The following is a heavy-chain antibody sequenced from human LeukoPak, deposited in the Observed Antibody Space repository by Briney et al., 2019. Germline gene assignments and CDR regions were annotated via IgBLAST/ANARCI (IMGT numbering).Heavy chain of an antibody. D-gene: IGHD1-26*01. CDR3: ARDRGGSYSAIDY. CDR1: GFTYSSYS. J-gene: IGHJ4*02. CDR2: ISSSSSTI. V-gene: IGHV3-48*04. Sequence: GGSLRLSCAASGFTYSSYSMNWVRQAPGKGLEWVSFISSSSSTIYYADSVKGRFTISRDNAKNSLYLQMNSLRAEDTAVYYCARDRGGSYSAIDYWGQGTLVTVSS.